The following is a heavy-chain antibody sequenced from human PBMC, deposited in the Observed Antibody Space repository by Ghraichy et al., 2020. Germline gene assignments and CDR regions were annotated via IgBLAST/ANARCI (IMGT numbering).Heavy chain of an antibody. V-gene: IGHV4-34*01. CDR1: GGSFSGYY. J-gene: IGHJ5*02. Sequence: SETLSLTCAVYGGSFSGYYWSWIRQPPGKGLEWIGEINHSGSTNYNPSLKSRVTISVDTSKNQFSLKLSSVTAADTAVYYCARGPEVVYDFWSGYWGWFDPWGQGTLVTVSS. CDR2: INHSGST. CDR3: ARGPEVVYDFWSGYWGWFDP. D-gene: IGHD3-3*01.